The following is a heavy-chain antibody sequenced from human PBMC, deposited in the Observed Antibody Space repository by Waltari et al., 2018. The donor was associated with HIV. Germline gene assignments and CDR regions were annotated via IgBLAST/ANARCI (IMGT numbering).Heavy chain of an antibody. CDR3: ASGSHYCSGGSCDYYYYDMDV. CDR1: GITFDDYG. Sequence: EVQLVESGGGVVRPGGSLRLSCAASGITFDDYGMSWVRQAPGKGLEVVSGINWNGGSTGYADSVKGRFTISRDNAKKSLFLQMNSLRAEDTALYYCASGSHYCSGGSCDYYYYDMDVWDQGP. D-gene: IGHD2-15*01. J-gene: IGHJ6*02. V-gene: IGHV3-20*04. CDR2: INWNGGST.